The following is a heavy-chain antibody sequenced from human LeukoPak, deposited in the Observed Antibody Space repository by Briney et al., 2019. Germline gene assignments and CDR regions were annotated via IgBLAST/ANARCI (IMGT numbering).Heavy chain of an antibody. Sequence: SQTLSLTCAISGDSVSTSGVAWNWVRQSPSRGLEWLGRTYYRSKWYNDYAVSVKSRITINPDTSKNQFSLQLNSVTPEDTAVYYCAYQLLGRCCYGMDVWGQGTTVTVSS. CDR1: GDSVSTSGVA. D-gene: IGHD2-2*01. CDR3: AYQLLGRCCYGMDV. CDR2: TYYRSKWYN. V-gene: IGHV6-1*01. J-gene: IGHJ6*02.